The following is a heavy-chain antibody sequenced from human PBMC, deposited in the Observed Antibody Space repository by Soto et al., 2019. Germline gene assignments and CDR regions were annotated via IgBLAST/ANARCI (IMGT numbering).Heavy chain of an antibody. Sequence: QVQLQESGPGLVKPSQTLSLTCTVSGGSISSGGYYWSWIRQHPGKGLEWIGYIYYSGSTYYNPYLKSQVTISVDTSKNQFSLKLSSVTAADTAVYYCAREVTPNSYGDGHWFDHWGPGTLVTVSS. CDR3: AREVTPNSYGDGHWFDH. J-gene: IGHJ5*02. D-gene: IGHD3-10*01. CDR2: IYYSGST. CDR1: GGSISSGGYY. V-gene: IGHV4-31*01.